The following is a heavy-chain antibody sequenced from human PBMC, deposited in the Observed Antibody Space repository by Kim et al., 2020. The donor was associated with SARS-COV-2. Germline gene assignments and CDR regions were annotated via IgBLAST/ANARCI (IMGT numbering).Heavy chain of an antibody. CDR3: DASDY. J-gene: IGHJ4*02. CDR2: ISDSGFRT. CDR1: GFTFRGYA. V-gene: IGHV3-23*01. Sequence: GGSLRLSCAASGFTFRGYAMSWARQAPGKGLEWVSTISDSGFRTHYTDSVKGRFTISRDNSKSTLFMQMNSLIVEDTAVYYCDASDYWGQGSLVTVS.